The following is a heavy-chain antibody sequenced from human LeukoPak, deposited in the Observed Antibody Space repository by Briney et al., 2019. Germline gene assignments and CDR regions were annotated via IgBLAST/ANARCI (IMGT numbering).Heavy chain of an antibody. CDR2: IYTGGTT. Sequence: PGGSLRLSCAASGFTVSSTYMSWVRQAPGKGLEWVSVIYTGGTTYYADSVKGRFTISRDNSKNTLYLQMNSLGADDTAVYYCARTYGDNPIWFDPWGRGTLVTVSS. CDR3: ARTYGDNPIWFDP. V-gene: IGHV3-53*01. J-gene: IGHJ5*02. D-gene: IGHD4/OR15-4a*01. CDR1: GFTVSSTY.